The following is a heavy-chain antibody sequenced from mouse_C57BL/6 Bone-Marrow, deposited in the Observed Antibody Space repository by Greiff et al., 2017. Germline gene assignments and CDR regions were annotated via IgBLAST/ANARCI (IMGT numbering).Heavy chain of an antibody. CDR2: ISSGGGYT. Sequence: DVKLVEPGEGLVKPGGSLKLSCAASGFTFSSYAMSWVRQTPEQRLEWVAYISSGGGYTYYADTVKGRFTISRDNARNTLYVQMSSLKSEDTAMYDYTGGLRRNYAMDYWGQGTSVTVSA. CDR3: TGGLRRNYAMDY. D-gene: IGHD3-1*01. CDR1: GFTFSSYA. V-gene: IGHV5-9-1*02. J-gene: IGHJ4*01.